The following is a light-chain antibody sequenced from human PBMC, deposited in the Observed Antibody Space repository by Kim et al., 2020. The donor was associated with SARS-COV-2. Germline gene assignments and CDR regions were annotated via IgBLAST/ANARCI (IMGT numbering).Light chain of an antibody. CDR1: SADVGNYDL. Sequence: QSALAQPASVSGSPGQSISISCTGTSADVGNYDLVSWYQQHSGTAPKFIIYEINKRPSGISSRFSGSKSGNTASLTISVLQAEDEADYFCCSYAGSGTWVFGGGTRLTVL. V-gene: IGLV2-23*02. CDR2: EIN. CDR3: CSYAGSGTWV. J-gene: IGLJ3*02.